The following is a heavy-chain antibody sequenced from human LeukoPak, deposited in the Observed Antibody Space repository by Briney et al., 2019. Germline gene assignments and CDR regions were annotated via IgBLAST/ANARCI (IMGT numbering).Heavy chain of an antibody. J-gene: IGHJ5*02. D-gene: IGHD3-10*01. CDR1: GYSISSGYY. CDR3: ARDLWRDYYGSGSVNWFDP. Sequence: SETLSLTCAVSGYSISSGYYWGWIRQPPGKGLEWIGSIYHSGSTYYNPSLKSRVTISVDTSKNQLSLKLSSVTAADTAVYYCARDLWRDYYGSGSVNWFDPWGQGTLVTVSS. V-gene: IGHV4-38-2*02. CDR2: IYHSGST.